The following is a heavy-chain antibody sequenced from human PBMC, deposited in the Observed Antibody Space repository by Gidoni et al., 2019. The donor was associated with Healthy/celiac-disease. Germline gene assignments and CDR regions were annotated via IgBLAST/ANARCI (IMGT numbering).Heavy chain of an antibody. V-gene: IGHV3-48*02. D-gene: IGHD3-3*01. J-gene: IGHJ4*02. CDR1: GFTFSSYS. Sequence: EVQLVESGGGLVQPGGSLRLSCAASGFTFSSYSMNWVRQAPGKGLEWFSYISSSSSTIYYADSVKGRFTISRDNAKNSLYLQMNSLRDEDTAVYYCARVMDFWSGYLDYWGQGTLVTVSS. CDR3: ARVMDFWSGYLDY. CDR2: ISSSSSTI.